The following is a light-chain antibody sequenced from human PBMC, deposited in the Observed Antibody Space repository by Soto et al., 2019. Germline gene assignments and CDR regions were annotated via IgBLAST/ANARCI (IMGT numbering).Light chain of an antibody. Sequence: QSVLTQPPSVSAAPGQTVTISCSGSSSNIAHNYVSWYQQLPGTAPKLLIYDNDKRPSGIPDRFSGSKSGTSATLGITGLQTGDEADYYCGTWDSSLSAVVFGGGTKLTVL. CDR2: DND. CDR1: SSNIAHNY. CDR3: GTWDSSLSAVV. J-gene: IGLJ2*01. V-gene: IGLV1-51*01.